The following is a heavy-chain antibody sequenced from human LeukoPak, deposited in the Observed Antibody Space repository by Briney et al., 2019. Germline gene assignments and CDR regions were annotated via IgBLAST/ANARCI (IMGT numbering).Heavy chain of an antibody. J-gene: IGHJ3*02. V-gene: IGHV4-34*01. D-gene: IGHD6-19*01. CDR3: ARGRVAVAGRGDAFDI. CDR2: INHSGST. Sequence: PSETLSLTCAVYGGSFSGYYWSWIRQPPGKGLEWIGEINHSGSTNYNPSLKSRVTISVDTSKNQFSLKLSSVTAADTAVYYCARGRVAVAGRGDAFDIWGQGTMVTVSS. CDR1: GGSFSGYY.